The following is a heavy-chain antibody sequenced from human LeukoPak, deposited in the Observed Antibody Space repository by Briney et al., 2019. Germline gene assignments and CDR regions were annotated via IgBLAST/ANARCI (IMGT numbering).Heavy chain of an antibody. CDR2: ISPSGGST. V-gene: IGHV1-46*01. CDR1: GSRFTSHH. Sequence: SVKLSCKASGSRFTSHHMHWMRQAPAQGPEWMGIISPSGGSTSSAQKFQGRVTMARDTSTSTLYMGLSSLRAEDTAVYYCARSGNPRDGLDIWGQGTMVTVSS. D-gene: IGHD4-23*01. CDR3: ARSGNPRDGLDI. J-gene: IGHJ3*02.